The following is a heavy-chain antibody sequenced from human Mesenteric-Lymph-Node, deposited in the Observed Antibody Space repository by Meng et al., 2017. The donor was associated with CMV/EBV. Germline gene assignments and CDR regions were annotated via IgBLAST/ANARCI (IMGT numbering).Heavy chain of an antibody. V-gene: IGHV4-34*01. CDR1: GGSFSGYY. D-gene: IGHD6-13*01. CDR2: INHSGST. CDR3: ARTAGLRYFDL. J-gene: IGHJ2*01. Sequence: SETLSLTCAVYGGSFSGYYWSWIRQPPGKGLEWIGEINHSGSTNYNPSLKSRVTISVDTSKNQFSLKLSSVTAADTAVYYCARTAGLRYFDLWGRGTLVTVSS.